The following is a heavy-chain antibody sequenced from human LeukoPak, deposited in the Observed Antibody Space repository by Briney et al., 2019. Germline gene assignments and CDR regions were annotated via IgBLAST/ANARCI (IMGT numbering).Heavy chain of an antibody. V-gene: IGHV3-30*03. CDR2: ISYDGSNY. D-gene: IGHD3-10*01. CDR1: GFTFSSYG. J-gene: IGHJ4*02. Sequence: GRSLRLSCAASGFTFSSYGMHWVRQAPGKGLEWVAVISYDGSNYYYADSVKGRFTISKDNSNNTLYLQMNSLRVEDTAVYYCARRPFGADYWGQGTLVTVSS. CDR3: ARRPFGADY.